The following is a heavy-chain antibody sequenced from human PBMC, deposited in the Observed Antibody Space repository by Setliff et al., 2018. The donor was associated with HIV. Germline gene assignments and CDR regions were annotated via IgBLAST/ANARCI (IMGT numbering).Heavy chain of an antibody. CDR1: GASISGFY. CDR2: IYYTGST. J-gene: IGHJ4*02. D-gene: IGHD3-9*01. Sequence: PSETLSLTCTVSGASISGFYWSWIRQPPGKGLEWIGTIYYTGSTYYDTSLKSRVTISLDTSKNQFFLKLSSVTAPDTAIYYCARQTWEYYDTLTGYYRSPKNFDSWGQGTLVTVSS. V-gene: IGHV4-59*04. CDR3: ARQTWEYYDTLTGYYRSPKNFDS.